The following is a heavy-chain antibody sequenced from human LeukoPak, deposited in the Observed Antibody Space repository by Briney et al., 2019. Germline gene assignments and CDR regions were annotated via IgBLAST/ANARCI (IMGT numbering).Heavy chain of an antibody. V-gene: IGHV3-21*01. CDR2: ISSSSDYI. J-gene: IGHJ4*02. CDR1: GFSFISYS. Sequence: GGSLRLSCAASGFSFISYSMNWVRQAPGKGLEWVSSISSSSDYIYHADSVKGRFTISRDNPKNTLFLQMNSLRAEDTAVYYCATTGSGSYYDYWGQGTLVTVSS. D-gene: IGHD1-26*01. CDR3: ATTGSGSYYDY.